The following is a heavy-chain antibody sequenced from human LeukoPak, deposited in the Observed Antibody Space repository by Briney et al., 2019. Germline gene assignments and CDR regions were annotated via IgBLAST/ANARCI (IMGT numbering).Heavy chain of an antibody. CDR3: ARLVAVAGVFDY. CDR1: GFSISSSNYY. V-gene: IGHV4-39*02. D-gene: IGHD6-19*01. J-gene: IGHJ4*02. Sequence: PSETLCLTCAASGFSISSSNYYWGCIRQPPGKGLEWVGNIYYSGSTYYNPSLKSRVTISVDTSKNHFSLKLSSVTAADTAVYYCARLVAVAGVFDYWGQRTPVTVSS. CDR2: IYYSGST.